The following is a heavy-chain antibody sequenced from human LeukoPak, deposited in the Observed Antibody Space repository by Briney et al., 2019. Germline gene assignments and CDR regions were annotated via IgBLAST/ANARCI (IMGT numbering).Heavy chain of an antibody. CDR1: GFTFSNAW. D-gene: IGHD3-10*01. CDR2: IKSKTDGGTT. V-gene: IGHV3-15*01. Sequence: PGGSLRLSCAASGFTFSNAWMSWVRQAPGKGLEWVGRIKSKTDGGTTDYAAPVKGRFTISRDDSKNTLYLQMNSLRTEDTAVYYCTTGVFLLWFGEFPNDYWGQGTLVTVSS. J-gene: IGHJ4*02. CDR3: TTGVFLLWFGEFPNDY.